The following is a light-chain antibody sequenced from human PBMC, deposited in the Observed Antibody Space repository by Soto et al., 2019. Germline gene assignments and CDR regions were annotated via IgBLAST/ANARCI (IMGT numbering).Light chain of an antibody. J-gene: IGKJ2*01. V-gene: IGKV4-1*01. CDR3: QQYNSPPYT. CDR1: QSILYSSNNKNQ. CDR2: WAS. Sequence: DIVMTQSPDSLAVSLGERATINCKSSQSILYSSNNKNQLAWYQQKPGQPPKLLMYWASTRQSGVPDRFSGSESGTDFTLTISSLQAEDVAVYYCQQYNSPPYTFGQGTKLEIK.